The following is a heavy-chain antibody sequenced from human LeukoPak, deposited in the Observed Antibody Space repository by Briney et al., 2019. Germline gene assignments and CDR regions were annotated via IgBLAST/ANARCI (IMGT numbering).Heavy chain of an antibody. D-gene: IGHD6-6*01. J-gene: IGHJ4*02. CDR3: ARGRPGSSSSGGGYFDY. CDR1: GFTFSSYW. V-gene: IGHV3-74*01. CDR2: INSDGSST. Sequence: GGSLRLSCAASGFTFSSYWMHWVRQAPGKGLVWVSRINSDGSSTSYADSVKGRFTISRDNAKNSLYLQMNSLRAEDTAVYYCARGRPGSSSSGGGYFDYWGQGTLVTVSS.